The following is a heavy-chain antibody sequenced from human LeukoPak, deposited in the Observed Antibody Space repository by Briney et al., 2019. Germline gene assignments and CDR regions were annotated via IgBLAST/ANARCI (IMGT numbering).Heavy chain of an antibody. CDR3: VRDRVVTDSDAFDI. V-gene: IGHV4-59*12. Sequence: SETLSLTCTVSGGSISSYYWSWIRQPPGKGLEWIGYIYYSGSTNYNPSLKSRVTISVDTSKNQFSLKLSSVTAADTAVYYCVRDRVVTDSDAFDIWGQGTMVTVSS. D-gene: IGHD3-22*01. CDR2: IYYSGST. J-gene: IGHJ3*02. CDR1: GGSISSYY.